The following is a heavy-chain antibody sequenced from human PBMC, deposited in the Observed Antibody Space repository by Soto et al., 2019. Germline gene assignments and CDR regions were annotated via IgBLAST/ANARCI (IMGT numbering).Heavy chain of an antibody. Sequence: GGSLRLSFAASGFTFSDYYMSWIRQAPGKGLEWVSYISSSGSTIYYADSVKGRFTISRDNAKNSLYLQMNSLRAEDTAVYYCASYGDYAKTDFDYWGQGTLVTVSS. D-gene: IGHD4-17*01. CDR2: ISSSGSTI. J-gene: IGHJ4*02. CDR1: GFTFSDYY. CDR3: ASYGDYAKTDFDY. V-gene: IGHV3-11*01.